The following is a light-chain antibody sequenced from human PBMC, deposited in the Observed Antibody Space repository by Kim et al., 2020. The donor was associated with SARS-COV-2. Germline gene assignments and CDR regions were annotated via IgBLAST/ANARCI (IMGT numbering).Light chain of an antibody. CDR1: QSVSSK. CDR2: GAS. Sequence: EIVMTQSPATLSVSPGERATLSCRDSQSVSSKLAWYQQKPGQAPRLLIYGASTRATGIPARFSGSGSGTEFTLTISSLQSEDFAVYYCQQYDNWPPVTFGGGTKVDIK. CDR3: QQYDNWPPVT. V-gene: IGKV3-15*01. J-gene: IGKJ4*01.